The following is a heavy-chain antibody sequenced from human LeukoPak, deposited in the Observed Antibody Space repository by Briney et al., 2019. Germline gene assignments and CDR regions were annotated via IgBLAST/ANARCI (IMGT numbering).Heavy chain of an antibody. Sequence: ASVKVSCKASGYTFTGYYIHWVRQAPGQGLEWMGWINSNTGGTDYAQKFQGRVTMTRDTSISTAYMELSRLRSDDTAVYYCASCADRWYYYMDVWGKGTTVTISS. CDR2: INSNTGGT. D-gene: IGHD4-23*01. V-gene: IGHV1-2*02. CDR1: GYTFTGYY. CDR3: ASCADRWYYYMDV. J-gene: IGHJ6*03.